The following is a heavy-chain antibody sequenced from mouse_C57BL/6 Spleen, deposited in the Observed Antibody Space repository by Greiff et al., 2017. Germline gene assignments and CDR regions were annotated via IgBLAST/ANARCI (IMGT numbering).Heavy chain of an antibody. CDR2: ISNGGGST. CDR3: ARPTGGYFDV. CDR1: GFTFSDYY. Sequence: EVQRVESGGGLVQPGGSLKLSCAASGFTFSDYYMYWVRQTPEKRLEWVAYISNGGGSTYYPDTVKGRFTISRDNAKNTLYLQMSRLKSEDTAMYYCARPTGGYFDVWGTGTTVTVSS. J-gene: IGHJ1*03. V-gene: IGHV5-12*01.